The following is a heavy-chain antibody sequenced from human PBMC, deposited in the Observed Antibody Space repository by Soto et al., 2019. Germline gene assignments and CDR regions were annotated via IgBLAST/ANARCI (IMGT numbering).Heavy chain of an antibody. D-gene: IGHD6-6*01. J-gene: IGHJ4*02. Sequence: SETLSLTCAVSGGSISSGGYSWSWIRQPPGKGLEWIGYIYHSGSTYYNPSLKSRVTISVDRSKNQFSLKLSSVTAADTAVYYCACFCSGLVDHPLFYYCAQGTLVPVSS. V-gene: IGHV4-30-2*01. CDR3: ACFCSGLVDHPLFYY. CDR2: IYHSGST. CDR1: GGSISSGGYS.